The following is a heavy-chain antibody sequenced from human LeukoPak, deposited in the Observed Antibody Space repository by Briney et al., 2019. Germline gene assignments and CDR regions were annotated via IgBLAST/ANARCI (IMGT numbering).Heavy chain of an antibody. CDR3: ARIAAGTTGGDY. V-gene: IGHV1-46*01. D-gene: IGHD6-13*01. CDR1: GYTFTSYY. Sequence: ASVKVSCKASGYTFTSYYMHWVRQAPGQGLEWMGIINPSGGSTSYAQKFQGRVTMTRDTSTSTVYMELTSLRSEDTAVYYCARIAAGTTGGDYWGQGTLVTVSS. J-gene: IGHJ4*02. CDR2: INPSGGST.